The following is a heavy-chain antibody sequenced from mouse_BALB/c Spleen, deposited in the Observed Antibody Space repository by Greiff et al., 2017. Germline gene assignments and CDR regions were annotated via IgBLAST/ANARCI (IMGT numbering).Heavy chain of an antibody. CDR1: GYTFTSYW. CDR3: ARDYGSSYPFDY. V-gene: IGHV1-69*02. J-gene: IGHJ2*01. CDR2: IDPSDSYT. D-gene: IGHD1-1*01. Sequence: QVQLQQPGAELVKPGASVKLSCKASGYTFTSYWMHWVKQRPGQGLEWIGEIDPSDSYTNYNQKFKGKATLTVDKSSSTAYMQLSSLTSEDSAVYYCARDYGSSYPFDYWGQGTTLTVSS.